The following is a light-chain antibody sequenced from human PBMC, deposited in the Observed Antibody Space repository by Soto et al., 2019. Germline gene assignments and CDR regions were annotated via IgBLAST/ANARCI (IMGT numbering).Light chain of an antibody. V-gene: IGKV3-20*01. Sequence: EIVLTQSPCTLSLSPGDRATLSCRASQSVSSNYLAWYQQKPGQAPRLLIYGASSRATGIPDRFSGSGSGTDFTLTISRLEPEDFAVYYCQRYGTSLPLTFGGGTKV. CDR1: QSVSSNY. CDR2: GAS. CDR3: QRYGTSLPLT. J-gene: IGKJ4*01.